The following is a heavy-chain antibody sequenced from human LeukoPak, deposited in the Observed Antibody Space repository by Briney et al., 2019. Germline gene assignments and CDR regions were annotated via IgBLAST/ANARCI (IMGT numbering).Heavy chain of an antibody. CDR1: GGSISNYY. CDR3: ARDLAAEGAFDI. CDR2: LYPTGST. D-gene: IGHD6-13*01. V-gene: IGHV4-4*07. Sequence: PSETLSLTGTVSGGSISNYYRSWVRQPAGKGLEWIGRLYPTGSTKYSPSLKSRVTMSVDTSKNQFSLNLSSVTAADTAVYYCARDLAAEGAFDIWGQGTMVTVSS. J-gene: IGHJ3*02.